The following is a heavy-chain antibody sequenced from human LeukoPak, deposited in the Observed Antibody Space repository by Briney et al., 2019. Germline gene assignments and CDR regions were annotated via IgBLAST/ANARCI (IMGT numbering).Heavy chain of an antibody. Sequence: SVKVSCKASGGTFSSYAISWVRQAPGQGLEWMGGIIPIFGTANYAQKFQGRVTITTDESTSTAYMELSSLRSEDTAVYYCARELGYCSSTSCPKGSLDYWGQGTLVTVSS. D-gene: IGHD2-2*01. CDR3: ARELGYCSSTSCPKGSLDY. CDR2: IIPIFGTA. CDR1: GGTFSSYA. V-gene: IGHV1-69*05. J-gene: IGHJ4*02.